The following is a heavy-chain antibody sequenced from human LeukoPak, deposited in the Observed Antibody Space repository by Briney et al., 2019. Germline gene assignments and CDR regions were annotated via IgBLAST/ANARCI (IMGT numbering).Heavy chain of an antibody. V-gene: IGHV1-8*01. J-gene: IGHJ4*02. CDR3: ARGPPNWGYDY. D-gene: IGHD7-27*01. CDR1: GDTFTSYD. Sequence: GASLKVSCKASGDTFTSYDINWVRQATGQGPEWMGWMSSNSGDTGYAQNFQGRVTMTRDTSISTAYMELSSLRSEDTAVYYCARGPPNWGYDYWGQGTLVTVSS. CDR2: MSSNSGDT.